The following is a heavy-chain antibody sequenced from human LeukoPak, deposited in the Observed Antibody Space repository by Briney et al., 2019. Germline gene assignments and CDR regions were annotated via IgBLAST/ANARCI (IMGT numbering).Heavy chain of an antibody. Sequence: PGGSLRLSCAASGFTFSSYSMSWVRQAPGKGLEWVANIKQDGSEKYYVDSVKGRFTISRDNAKNSLYLQMNSLRAEDTAVYYCARGGAAYYYYYMDVWGKGTTVTVSS. V-gene: IGHV3-7*01. CDR1: GFTFSSYS. J-gene: IGHJ6*03. CDR2: IKQDGSEK. CDR3: ARGGAAYYYYYMDV. D-gene: IGHD2-15*01.